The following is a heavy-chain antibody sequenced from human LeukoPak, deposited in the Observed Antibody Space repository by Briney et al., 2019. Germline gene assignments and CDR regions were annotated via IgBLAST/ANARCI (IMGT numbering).Heavy chain of an antibody. CDR2: ISWNSDRI. CDR1: GFTFDDYA. CDR3: AKGSAAGLPYYAMDV. V-gene: IGHV3-9*01. J-gene: IGHJ6*02. D-gene: IGHD6-13*01. Sequence: HAGGSLRLSCAASGFTFDDYAMHWVRHAPGKGLEWVSGISWNSDRIGYAGSVKGRFTISRDNAKNSLYLQMNSLRAGDTALYYCAKGSAAGLPYYAMDVWGQGTTVTVSS.